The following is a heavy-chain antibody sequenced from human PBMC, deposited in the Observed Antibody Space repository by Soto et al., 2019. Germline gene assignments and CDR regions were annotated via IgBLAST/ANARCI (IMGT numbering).Heavy chain of an antibody. CDR3: ARHMSGHDAFDI. V-gene: IGHV4-59*01. CDR2: IYYSGST. J-gene: IGHJ3*02. Sequence: SETLSLTCTVSGGSISSYYWSWIRQPPGKGLEWIGYIYYSGSTNYNPSLKSRVTISVDTSKNQFSLKLSSVTAADTAVYSCARHMSGHDAFDIWGQGTMVTVSS. D-gene: IGHD3-3*01. CDR1: GGSISSYY.